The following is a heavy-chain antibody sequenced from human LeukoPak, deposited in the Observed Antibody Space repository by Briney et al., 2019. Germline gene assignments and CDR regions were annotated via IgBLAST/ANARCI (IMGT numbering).Heavy chain of an antibody. CDR3: ARSYYDFWSGPLRGGYFDY. CDR2: IYYSGST. D-gene: IGHD3-3*01. V-gene: IGHV4-39*01. CDR1: GGSISSSSSY. Sequence: PSESLSLTCTVSGGSISSSSSYWGWIRQPPGKGLEWIGSIYYSGSTYYNPSLKSRVTISVDTSKNQFSLKLSSVTAADTAVYYCARSYYDFWSGPLRGGYFDYWGQGTLVTVSS. J-gene: IGHJ4*02.